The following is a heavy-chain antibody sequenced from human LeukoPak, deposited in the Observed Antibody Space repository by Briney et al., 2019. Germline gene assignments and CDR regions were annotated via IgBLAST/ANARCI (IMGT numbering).Heavy chain of an antibody. Sequence: GGSLRLSCAASGFTFSSYWMHWVRQAPGKGRGWVTLINSDGGSTSYEDSVKGRFTIYRDKDKKTLCLRINSLRAEDTAVYYCGRGQQLSYWGEGGLVTLS. CDR1: GFTFSSYW. CDR2: INSDGGST. V-gene: IGHV3-74*01. CDR3: GRGQQLSY. J-gene: IGHJ4*02. D-gene: IGHD6-13*01.